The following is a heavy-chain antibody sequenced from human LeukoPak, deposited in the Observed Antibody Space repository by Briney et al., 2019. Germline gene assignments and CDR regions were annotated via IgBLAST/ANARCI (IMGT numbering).Heavy chain of an antibody. J-gene: IGHJ4*02. CDR2: ITTRSSYI. Sequence: GGSLTLSCAASGLTLNYYSMDWVRQAPGKGLEWVASITTRSSYIYYADSVRGRFTISRDNAKNSLYLQMSSLRAEDTAVYYCARDGVVGATKWGHFDFWGQGTRVTVSS. V-gene: IGHV3-21*01. CDR1: GLTLNYYS. D-gene: IGHD1-26*01. CDR3: ARDGVVGATKWGHFDF.